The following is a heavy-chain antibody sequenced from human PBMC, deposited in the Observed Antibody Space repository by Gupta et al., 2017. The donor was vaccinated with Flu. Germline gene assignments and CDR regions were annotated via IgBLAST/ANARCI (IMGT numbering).Heavy chain of an antibody. Sequence: QVQLVQSGAELKKPGASVKVSCKTSGYIFSHYGISWVRQAPGQGLEWMGWINTDNNNTNYLEKCQGRVTMTTDTSTSTAYMELRSLGSDDTAVYYCARNQIGATDYYYYMDVWGKGTTVAVSS. V-gene: IGHV1-18*01. J-gene: IGHJ6*03. CDR2: INTDNNNT. CDR3: ARNQIGATDYYYYMDV. D-gene: IGHD3-3*01. CDR1: GYIFSHYG.